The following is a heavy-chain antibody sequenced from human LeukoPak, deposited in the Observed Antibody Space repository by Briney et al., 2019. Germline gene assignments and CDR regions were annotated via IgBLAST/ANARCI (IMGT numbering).Heavy chain of an antibody. CDR3: ATRGNNWNDDY. V-gene: IGHV3-15*01. J-gene: IGHJ4*02. CDR1: GFTFSNAW. D-gene: IGHD1-20*01. Sequence: GGSLRLSCAASGFTFSNAWMSWVRQAPGKGLEWVGRIKSKTDGGTTDYAAPVKGRFTISRDDSKYPLYLQMNSLKTEDTAVYYCATRGNNWNDDYWGQGTLVTVSS. CDR2: IKSKTDGGTT.